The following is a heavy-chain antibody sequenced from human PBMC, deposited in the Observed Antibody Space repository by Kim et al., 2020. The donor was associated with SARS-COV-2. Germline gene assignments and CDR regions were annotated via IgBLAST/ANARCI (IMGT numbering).Heavy chain of an antibody. J-gene: IGHJ6*03. CDR3: ARVQLVPNYSYYYMDV. CDR2: MYYSGST. D-gene: IGHD6-13*01. CDR1: GGSISSYY. Sequence: SETLSLTCTVSGGSISSYYWSWIRQPPGKGLEWIGYMYYSGSTNYNPSLKSRVTISVDTSKNQFSLKLSSVTAADTAVFYCARVQLVPNYSYYYMDVWGKETTVTVSS. V-gene: IGHV4-59*08.